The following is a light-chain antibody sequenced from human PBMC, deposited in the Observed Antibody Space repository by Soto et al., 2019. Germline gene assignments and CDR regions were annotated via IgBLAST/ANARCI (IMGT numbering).Light chain of an antibody. J-gene: IGKJ3*01. V-gene: IGKV1-33*01. CDR2: DAS. Sequence: DIQMTQSPSSLSASIGDRVTITCQASQDISNYLNWYQQKPGKAPKLLIYDASNLETGVPSRFSGSGSGTDFIFTISSLQPEDFAIYYCQQYDNLRPLFTFGPGTKVDFK. CDR1: QDISNY. CDR3: QQYDNLRPLFT.